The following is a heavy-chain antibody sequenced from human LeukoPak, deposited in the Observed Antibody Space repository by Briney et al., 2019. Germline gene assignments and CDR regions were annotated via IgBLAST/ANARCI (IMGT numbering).Heavy chain of an antibody. J-gene: IGHJ4*02. CDR2: INAGNGDT. CDR1: GYTFTNYA. V-gene: IGHV1-3*01. Sequence: ASVKVSCKASGYTFTNYALHWVRQAPGQRVEWMGWINAGNGDTKYSQKFQGRVTITRDTSGSTAYMELSSLRSEDTAVYHCARGYCSTTSCQYYFDYWGQGTLVTVSS. D-gene: IGHD2-2*01. CDR3: ARGYCSTTSCQYYFDY.